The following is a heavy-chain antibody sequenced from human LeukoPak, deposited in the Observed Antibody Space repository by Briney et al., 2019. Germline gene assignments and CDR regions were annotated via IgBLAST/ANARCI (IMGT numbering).Heavy chain of an antibody. Sequence: SETLSLTCTVSGGSISSSSYYWGWIRQPPGQGLEWIGSIYYSGSTYYDPSLKSRVTISVDTSKNQFSLKLSSVTAADTAVYYCARLIVAAPDWFDPWGQGTLVTVSS. CDR3: ARLIVAAPDWFDP. J-gene: IGHJ5*02. V-gene: IGHV4-39*01. CDR2: IYYSGST. D-gene: IGHD2-15*01. CDR1: GGSISSSSYY.